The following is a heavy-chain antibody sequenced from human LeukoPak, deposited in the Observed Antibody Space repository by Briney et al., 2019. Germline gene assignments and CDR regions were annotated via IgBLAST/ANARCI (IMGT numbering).Heavy chain of an antibody. CDR2: ISSSSSYI. CDR3: ARVSAAAGTRAFGY. CDR1: GFTFSSYS. J-gene: IGHJ4*02. D-gene: IGHD6-13*01. V-gene: IGHV3-21*01. Sequence: PGGSLRLSCAASGFTFSSYSMNWVRQAPGKGLEWVSSISSSSSYIYYADSVKGRFTISRDNAKNSLYLQMNSLRAEDTAVYYCARVSAAAGTRAFGYWGQGTLVTVSS.